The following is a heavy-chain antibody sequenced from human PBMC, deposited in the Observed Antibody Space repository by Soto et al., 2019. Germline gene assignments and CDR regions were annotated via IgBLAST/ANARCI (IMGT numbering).Heavy chain of an antibody. CDR1: GFTFRSYA. J-gene: IGHJ5*02. D-gene: IGHD1-1*01. V-gene: IGHV3-30-3*01. CDR3: ARGSVGGTTPGWFDP. Sequence: PGGSLRLSCAASGFTFRSYAMHWVRQAPGKGLEWVAVISYDGSNKYYADSVKGRFTISRDNSKNTLYLQMNSLRAEDTAVYYCARGSVGGTTPGWFDPWGQGTLVTVSS. CDR2: ISYDGSNK.